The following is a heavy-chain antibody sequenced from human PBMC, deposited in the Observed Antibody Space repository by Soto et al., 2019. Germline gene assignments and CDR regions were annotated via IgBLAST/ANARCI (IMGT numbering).Heavy chain of an antibody. V-gene: IGHV3-74*01. CDR1: GFTFNTDW. CDR2: INSNGSTT. Sequence: RGGSLRLSCAASGFTFNTDWMHWVRQAAGKGLVWVSRINSNGSTTTYADSVKGRFTISRDNAKNTLYLQMNSLRADDTAMYSCTRDGGGNFYYGMDVWGQGTTVTVSS. J-gene: IGHJ6*02. D-gene: IGHD2-15*01. CDR3: TRDGGGNFYYGMDV.